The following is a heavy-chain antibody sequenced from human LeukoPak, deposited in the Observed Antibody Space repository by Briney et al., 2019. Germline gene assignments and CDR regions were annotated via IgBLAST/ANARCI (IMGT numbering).Heavy chain of an antibody. J-gene: IGHJ4*02. V-gene: IGHV3-74*01. CDR1: GFTFTRHW. D-gene: IGHD5-24*01. CDR3: GGSEDGYIDY. CDR2: IKTDGTNT. Sequence: GGSLRLSCAASGFTFTRHWMHWVRHAPGKGLEWVSRIKTDGTNTIYADFVEGRFTISRDNARNTLHLQMSSLRAGDTAVYYCGGSEDGYIDYWGQGTLVTVSS.